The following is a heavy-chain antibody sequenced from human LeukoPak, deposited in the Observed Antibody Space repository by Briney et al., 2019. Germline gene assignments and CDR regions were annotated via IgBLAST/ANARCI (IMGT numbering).Heavy chain of an antibody. CDR1: GFTFSRYN. CDR3: ARRITIFGVVIIRYFDY. D-gene: IGHD3-3*01. CDR2: IGYSSTTI. V-gene: IGHV3-48*02. J-gene: IGHJ4*02. Sequence: GGSLRLSCVASGFTFSRYNMNWVRQAPGKGLEWVSYIGYSSTTIYYADSVKGRFTISRDNAKNSLYLQMNSLRDEDTAVYYCARRITIFGVVIIRYFDYWGQGTLVTVSS.